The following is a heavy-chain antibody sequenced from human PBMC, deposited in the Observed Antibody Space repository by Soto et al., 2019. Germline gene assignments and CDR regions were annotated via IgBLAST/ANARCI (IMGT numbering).Heavy chain of an antibody. CDR3: ASDAPHNWFGS. CDR2: INRDATDI. V-gene: IGHV3-74*01. CDR1: RGAFGDYW. Sequence: EVQLVESGGGLVQPGGSLRLSCEASRGAFGDYWMHWVRQAPGKGLVWVSRINRDATDIIYADSVKGRSTASRGSATNMLSLQMTSLRGEGTGVSYRASDAPHNWFGSWCQGTLVPVSS. J-gene: IGHJ5*01.